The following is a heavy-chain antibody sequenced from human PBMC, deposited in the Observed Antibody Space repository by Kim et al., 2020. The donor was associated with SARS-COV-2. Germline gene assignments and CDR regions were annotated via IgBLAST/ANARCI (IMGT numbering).Heavy chain of an antibody. V-gene: IGHV3-30*01. D-gene: IGHD1-26*01. J-gene: IGHJ4*02. Sequence: YNEYALQRRFTITRDNSRNTLFLQMNSLTTEDTAVYYCARASHTGSYCRLWGQGTLVTVSS. CDR3: ARASHTGSYCRL.